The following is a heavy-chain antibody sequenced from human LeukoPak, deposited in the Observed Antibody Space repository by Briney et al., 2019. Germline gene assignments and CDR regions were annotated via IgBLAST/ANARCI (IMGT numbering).Heavy chain of an antibody. V-gene: IGHV3-21*01. CDR1: GFTFWNYR. D-gene: IGHD6-6*01. Sequence: GESLRLSCATSGFTFWNYRMNWVRQAPGKGLEWVSSIDGTSTNIYYADSVKGRFTISRNNAKNSVYLQMSSLRAEDTAVYYCARDDPSMIAALHYWGQGTLVTVSS. J-gene: IGHJ4*02. CDR3: ARDDPSMIAALHY. CDR2: IDGTSTNI.